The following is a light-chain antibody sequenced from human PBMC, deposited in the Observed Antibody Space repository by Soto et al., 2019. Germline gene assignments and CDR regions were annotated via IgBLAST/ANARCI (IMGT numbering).Light chain of an antibody. CDR3: QQLSRYPLT. J-gene: IGKJ4*01. CDR1: QSISSH. Sequence: DIRMTQSPSSLSASVGDTVTITCRASQSISSHLNWYQQKPGKAPDLLIYSASTLQSGVPSRFSGSGSETEFSLTIRALQPEDFATYYCQQLSRYPLTFGGGTKVDI. V-gene: IGKV1-9*01. CDR2: SAS.